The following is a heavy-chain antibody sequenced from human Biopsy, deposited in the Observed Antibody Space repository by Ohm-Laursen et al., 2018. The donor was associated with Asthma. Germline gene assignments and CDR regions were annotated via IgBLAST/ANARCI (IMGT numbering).Heavy chain of an antibody. CDR1: GGTFNTYV. CDR2: INFVFGTT. CDR3: ARKAGSCISRTCYSLDF. V-gene: IGHV1-69*13. D-gene: IGHD2-2*01. Sequence: GASEKVSCKSLGGTFNTYVIGWVRQAPGQGLEWMGGINFVFGTTTYPQKFQDRVTITADDSTSTVYMELSSLRSEDTAVYYCARKAGSCISRTCYSLDFWGQGTLVTVSS. J-gene: IGHJ4*02.